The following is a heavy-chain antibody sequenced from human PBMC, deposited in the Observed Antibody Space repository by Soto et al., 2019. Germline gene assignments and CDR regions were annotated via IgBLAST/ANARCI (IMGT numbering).Heavy chain of an antibody. CDR3: VSQRTTVPTQAYFDY. CDR2: VYYRGRS. CDR1: GGSVTNSSYY. D-gene: IGHD4-17*01. Sequence: LSLTCTVSGGSVTNSSYYWGWIRQSPGKGLEWIGSVYYRGRSYSKSSVKSRVTISVDTSRNRFSLSLNSVTASDTAVYFCVSQRTTVPTQAYFDYWGPGALVTVSS. J-gene: IGHJ4*02. V-gene: IGHV4-39*01.